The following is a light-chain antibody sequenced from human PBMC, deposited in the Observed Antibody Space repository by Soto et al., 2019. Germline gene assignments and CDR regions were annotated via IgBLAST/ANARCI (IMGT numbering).Light chain of an antibody. J-gene: IGKJ2*01. CDR2: GAS. Sequence: EIVLTQSPGTLSLSPGERATLSCRASQSVTSNYLAWYQQKPGQAPRLLIYGASTRATGIPGRFSGSGSGTDFTLTITRLEPEDLAVYYCQQYGSSPRTFGQGTKLEI. V-gene: IGKV3-20*01. CDR3: QQYGSSPRT. CDR1: QSVTSNY.